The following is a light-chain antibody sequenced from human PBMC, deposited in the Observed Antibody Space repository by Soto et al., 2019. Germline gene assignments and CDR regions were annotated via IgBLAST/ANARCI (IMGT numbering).Light chain of an antibody. Sequence: DIQMTQSPSSLSASEGDRVTITCQSSHDVSRNLNWFQQKPGEAPHLLIYDASNLERGVPSRFSGSGSGTDFTLTISSLQPEDVATYYCQQYNSMLSFGGGTEVEIK. CDR3: QQYNSMLS. J-gene: IGKJ4*01. V-gene: IGKV1-33*01. CDR1: HDVSRN. CDR2: DAS.